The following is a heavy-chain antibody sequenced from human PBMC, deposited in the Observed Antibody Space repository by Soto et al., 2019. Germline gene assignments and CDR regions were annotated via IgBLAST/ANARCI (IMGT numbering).Heavy chain of an antibody. Sequence: QVQLVQSGAEVKKPGASVKVSCKASGYTFTGYYMHWVRQAPGQGLEWMGWINPNSGGTHYAQNFQDWVTMSRDTSISTAYMELSTLRSDDTAAYYCARGGLVVVPAAKTDLDPWGQGTLVTVSS. D-gene: IGHD2-2*01. CDR1: GYTFTGYY. J-gene: IGHJ5*02. V-gene: IGHV1-2*04. CDR3: ARGGLVVVPAAKTDLDP. CDR2: INPNSGGT.